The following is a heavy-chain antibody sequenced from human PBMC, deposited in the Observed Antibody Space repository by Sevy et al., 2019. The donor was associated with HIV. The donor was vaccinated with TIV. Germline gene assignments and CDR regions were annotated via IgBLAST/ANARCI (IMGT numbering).Heavy chain of an antibody. Sequence: GGSLRLSCAASGFTFSDYYMSWIRQAPGKGLEWVSYISSSGSTIYYADSVKGRFTISRDNANNSLYLQMKSLRSADTAADYCARGTITMGRGWQPRDAFDTWGQGTMVTVSS. D-gene: IGHD3-10*01. V-gene: IGHV3-11*01. J-gene: IGHJ3*02. CDR1: GFTFSDYY. CDR3: ARGTITMGRGWQPRDAFDT. CDR2: ISSSGSTI.